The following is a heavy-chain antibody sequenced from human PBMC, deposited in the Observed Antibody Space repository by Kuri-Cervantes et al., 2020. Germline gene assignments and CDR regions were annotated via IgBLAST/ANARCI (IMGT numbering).Heavy chain of an antibody. Sequence: SETLSLTCTVSGGSISSYYWSWIRQPPGKGLEWIGYIYYSGSTNYNPSLKSRVTISVDTSKNQFSLKLSSVTAADTAVYYCARAHVRGYSYGYVFDYWGQGTLVTVSS. CDR1: GGSISSYY. D-gene: IGHD5-18*01. J-gene: IGHJ4*02. CDR2: IYYSGST. V-gene: IGHV4-59*01. CDR3: ARAHVRGYSYGYVFDY.